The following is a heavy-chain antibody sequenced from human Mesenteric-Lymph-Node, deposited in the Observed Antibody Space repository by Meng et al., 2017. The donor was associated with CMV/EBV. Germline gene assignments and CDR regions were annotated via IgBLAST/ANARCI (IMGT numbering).Heavy chain of an antibody. D-gene: IGHD4-11*01. V-gene: IGHV1-18*01. Sequence: ASVKVSCKASSYTFTSYGISWVRQASGQGLEWMGWISAYNGNTNYAQKLQGRVTMTTDTSTSTAYMELRSLRSDDTAVYYCALALYSNYDSDYWGQGTLVTVSS. CDR2: ISAYNGNT. CDR1: SYTFTSYG. CDR3: ALALYSNYDSDY. J-gene: IGHJ4*02.